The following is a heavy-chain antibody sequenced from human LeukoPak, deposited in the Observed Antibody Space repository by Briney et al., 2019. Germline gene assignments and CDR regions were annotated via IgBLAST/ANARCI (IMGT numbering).Heavy chain of an antibody. D-gene: IGHD3-9*01. J-gene: IGHJ4*02. CDR1: VFSFSNYG. CDR2: IRSDGNKK. Sequence: GGSLRLSCAASVFSFSNYGMYWVHQAPGKGLGWVAFIRSDGNKKYYADSVKGRFTISRDNSKNTLYLQMNSLRAEDTAVYYCVTGYYWGFHYWGQGTLVTVSS. V-gene: IGHV3-30*02. CDR3: VTGYYWGFHY.